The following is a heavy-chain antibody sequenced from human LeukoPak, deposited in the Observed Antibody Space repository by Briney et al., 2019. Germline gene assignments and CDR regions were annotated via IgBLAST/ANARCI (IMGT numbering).Heavy chain of an antibody. Sequence: PSKTLSLTCTVSGGSISSYYWSWIRQPPGKGLEWIGYIYYSGSTNYNPSLKSRVTISVDTSKNQFSLKLSSVTAADTAVYYCARGTGDSSSWLPNDAFDIWGQGTMVTVSS. CDR3: ARGTGDSSSWLPNDAFDI. V-gene: IGHV4-59*01. CDR2: IYYSGST. D-gene: IGHD6-13*01. CDR1: GGSISSYY. J-gene: IGHJ3*02.